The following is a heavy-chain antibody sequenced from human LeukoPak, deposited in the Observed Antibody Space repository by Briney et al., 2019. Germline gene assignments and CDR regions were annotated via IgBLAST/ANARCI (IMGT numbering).Heavy chain of an antibody. CDR3: ASPYPYTNWFDP. CDR2: INHSGST. J-gene: IGHJ5*02. Sequence: NPSETLSLTCAVYGGSFSGYYWSWIRQPPGKGLEWIGEINHSGSTNYNPSLKSRVTISVDTSKNQFSLKLSSVTAADTAAYYCASPYPYTNWFDPWGQGTLVTVSS. V-gene: IGHV4-34*01. D-gene: IGHD2-15*01. CDR1: GGSFSGYY.